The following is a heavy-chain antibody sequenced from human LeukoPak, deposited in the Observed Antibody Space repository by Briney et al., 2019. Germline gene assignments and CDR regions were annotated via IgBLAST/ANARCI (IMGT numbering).Heavy chain of an antibody. CDR3: ARDRRSVDNFDY. Sequence: AGGSLRLSCIASGFTFGDDGMSWFRQAPGKGLEWIGFIRSKAYGGTAEYAASVKGRFTVSRDNAKNSLYLQMNSLRAEDTAVYYCARDRRSVDNFDYWGQGTLVTVSS. CDR2: IRSKAYGGTA. D-gene: IGHD3-3*01. J-gene: IGHJ4*02. V-gene: IGHV3-49*03. CDR1: GFTFGDDG.